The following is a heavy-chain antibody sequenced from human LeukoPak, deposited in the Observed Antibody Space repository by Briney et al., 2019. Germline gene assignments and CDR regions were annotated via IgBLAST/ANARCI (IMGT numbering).Heavy chain of an antibody. D-gene: IGHD6-13*01. V-gene: IGHV3-48*03. Sequence: PGGSLRLSCAASGFTFSSYEMNWVRQAPGKGLEWVSYISSSGSTIYYADSVKGRFTISRDNAKNSLYLQMNSLRAEDTTVYYCARDRDSWLDYWGQGTLVTVSS. J-gene: IGHJ4*02. CDR2: ISSSGSTI. CDR3: ARDRDSWLDY. CDR1: GFTFSSYE.